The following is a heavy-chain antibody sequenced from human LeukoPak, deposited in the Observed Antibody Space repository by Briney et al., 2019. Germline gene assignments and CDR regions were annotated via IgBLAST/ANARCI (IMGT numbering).Heavy chain of an antibody. CDR1: GSIPFNSYS. CDR3: AKMQGYFDY. Sequence: PGGSLRLSCAASGSIPFNSYSMSWVRQAPGKGLEWVSAITSSGETTYYADSVKGRFTISRDNSKNMVYLRTNSLRAEDAATYYCAKMQGYFDYWGQGSLVTVSS. J-gene: IGHJ4*02. CDR2: ITSSGETT. V-gene: IGHV3-23*01.